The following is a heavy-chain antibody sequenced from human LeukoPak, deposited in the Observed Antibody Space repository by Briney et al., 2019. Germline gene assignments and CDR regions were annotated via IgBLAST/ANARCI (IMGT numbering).Heavy chain of an antibody. Sequence: PGGSLRLSCAASGFTFSSYWMSWVRQAPGKGLEWVANIKQDGSEKYYVDSVKGRFTISGDNAKNSLYLQMNSLRAEDTAVYYCARDSSSWYDHAFDIWGQGTMVTVSS. CDR2: IKQDGSEK. V-gene: IGHV3-7*01. D-gene: IGHD6-13*01. CDR1: GFTFSSYW. CDR3: ARDSSSWYDHAFDI. J-gene: IGHJ3*02.